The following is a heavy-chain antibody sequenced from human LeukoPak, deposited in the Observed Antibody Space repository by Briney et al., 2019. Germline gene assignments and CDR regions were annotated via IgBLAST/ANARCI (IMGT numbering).Heavy chain of an antibody. D-gene: IGHD6-19*01. Sequence: SETLSLTCTVSGGSISSYYWSWIRQPPGKGLEWIGYIYYSGSTNYNPSLKSRVTISVDTSKNQFSLKLSSVTAADTAVYDCASGWGLVRPFDYWGQGTLVTVSS. V-gene: IGHV4-59*01. J-gene: IGHJ4*02. CDR2: IYYSGST. CDR1: GGSISSYY. CDR3: ASGWGLVRPFDY.